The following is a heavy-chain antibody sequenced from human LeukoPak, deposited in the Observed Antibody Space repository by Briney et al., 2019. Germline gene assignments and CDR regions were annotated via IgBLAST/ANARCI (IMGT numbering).Heavy chain of an antibody. V-gene: IGHV3-30-3*01. CDR1: GFTFSSYA. CDR2: ISYDGSNK. D-gene: IGHD3-10*01. CDR3: ARDSMVENNWFDP. J-gene: IGHJ5*02. Sequence: PGGSLRLSCAASGFTFSSYAMHWVRQAPGKGLEWVAVISYDGSNKYYADSVKGRFTISRDNSKNTLYLQMSSLRAEDTAVYYCARDSMVENNWFDPWGQGTLVTVSS.